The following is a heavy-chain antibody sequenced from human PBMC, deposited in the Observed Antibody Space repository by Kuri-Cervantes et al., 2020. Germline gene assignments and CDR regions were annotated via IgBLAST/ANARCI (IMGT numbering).Heavy chain of an antibody. CDR1: GGSFSGYY. D-gene: IGHD2-8*01. CDR2: INHSGST. CDR3: VSSCTCRIDF. Sequence: SETLSLTCAVYGGSFSGYYWSCIRQPQGKGLEWIGEINHSGSTNYNPSLKSRVTISLDTSKNQFSLKLSSVTAADTAMYYCVSSCTCRIDFLGQGTLVTVSS. V-gene: IGHV4-34*01. J-gene: IGHJ4*02.